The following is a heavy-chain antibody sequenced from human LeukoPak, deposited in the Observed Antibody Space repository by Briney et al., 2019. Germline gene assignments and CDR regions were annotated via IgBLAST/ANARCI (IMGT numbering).Heavy chain of an antibody. J-gene: IGHJ5*02. D-gene: IGHD2-21*01. CDR3: ARLVLARVRFSGVWFPKSGWFDP. V-gene: IGHV4-34*01. CDR1: GGSFSGYY. CDR2: INHSGST. Sequence: PSETLSLTCAVYGGSFSGYYWSWIRQPPGKGLEWIGEINHSGSTNYNPSLKSRVTISVDTSKNQFSLKLSSVTAADTAVYYCARLVLARVRFSGVWFPKSGWFDPWGQGTLVTVSS.